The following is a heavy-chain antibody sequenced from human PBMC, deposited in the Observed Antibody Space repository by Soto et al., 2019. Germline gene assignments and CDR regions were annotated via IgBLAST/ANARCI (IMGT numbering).Heavy chain of an antibody. D-gene: IGHD1-1*01. CDR3: ARSRNLDV. Sequence: QVQVQQWGAGLLKFSETRSLTCAVNGGSFSGWHWNWIRQPPGKGLEWIGEASHTGGTNYNPSLESRVTISVDWSRNQLAMKLTSVSAADTAVYYCARSRNLDVWGPGTTVIVSS. CDR1: GGSFSGWH. CDR2: ASHTGGT. V-gene: IGHV4-34*01. J-gene: IGHJ6*02.